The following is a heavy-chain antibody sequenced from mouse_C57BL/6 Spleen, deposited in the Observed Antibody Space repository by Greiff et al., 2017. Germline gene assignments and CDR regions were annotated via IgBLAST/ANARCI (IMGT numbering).Heavy chain of an antibody. V-gene: IGHV14-2*01. CDR1: GFNIKDYY. CDR3: ARLDDGYYKRDY. J-gene: IGHJ2*01. Sequence: VQLQQSGAELVKPGASVKLSCTASGFNIKDYYMHWVKQRTEQGLEWIGRIDPEDGETKYDPKFQGKATITADTSATPAFLQLSSLTSEDTAVYYCARLDDGYYKRDYWGQGTTLTVSS. D-gene: IGHD2-3*01. CDR2: IDPEDGET.